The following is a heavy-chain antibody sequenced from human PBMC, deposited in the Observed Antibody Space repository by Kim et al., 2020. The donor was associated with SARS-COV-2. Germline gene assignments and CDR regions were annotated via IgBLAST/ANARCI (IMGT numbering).Heavy chain of an antibody. Sequence: SVKVSCKASGGTFSSYAISWVRQAPGQGLEWMGRIIPILGIANYAQKFQGRVTITADKSTSTAYMELSSLRSEDTAVYYCARVDSCSGGSCYSWGYYYYGMDVWGQGTTVTVSS. D-gene: IGHD2-15*01. V-gene: IGHV1-69*04. CDR2: IIPILGIA. J-gene: IGHJ6*02. CDR1: GGTFSSYA. CDR3: ARVDSCSGGSCYSWGYYYYGMDV.